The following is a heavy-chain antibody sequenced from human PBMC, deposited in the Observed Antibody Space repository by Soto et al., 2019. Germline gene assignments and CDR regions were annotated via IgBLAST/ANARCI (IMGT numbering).Heavy chain of an antibody. Sequence: QLQLQESGPGLVKPSETLSFTCTVSGGSISSSSYYWGWIRQPPGKGLEWIGSIYYSGSTYYNPSLKSRVTISVDTSKNQFSLKLSSVTAADTAVYYCARRGYGDYFDYWGQGTLVTVSS. D-gene: IGHD4-17*01. V-gene: IGHV4-39*01. CDR1: GGSISSSSYY. CDR2: IYYSGST. J-gene: IGHJ4*02. CDR3: ARRGYGDYFDY.